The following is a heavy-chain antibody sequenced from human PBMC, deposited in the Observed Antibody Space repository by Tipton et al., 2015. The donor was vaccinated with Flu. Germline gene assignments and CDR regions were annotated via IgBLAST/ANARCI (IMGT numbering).Heavy chain of an antibody. V-gene: IGHV3-7*01. Sequence: QLVQSGGGLIQPGGSLRLSCEASGFSVRSNHLSWVRQAPGKGLEWVANIKQDGSDKYYVDSVKGRFTISRDNAKNSLYLQMNSLRAEDTAVYYCARYYGSRILGYWGQGTLVTVSS. J-gene: IGHJ4*02. D-gene: IGHD3-10*01. CDR1: GFSVRSNH. CDR2: IKQDGSDK. CDR3: ARYYGSRILGY.